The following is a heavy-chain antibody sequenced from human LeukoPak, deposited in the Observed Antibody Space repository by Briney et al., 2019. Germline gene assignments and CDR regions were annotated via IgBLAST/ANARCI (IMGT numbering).Heavy chain of an antibody. V-gene: IGHV4-39*01. J-gene: IGHJ5*02. D-gene: IGHD2-15*01. CDR3: ARVYCSGGSCYVGHWFDP. CDR2: IYYSGST. Sequence: SETLSLTCTVSGGCIFSSSYYWGWNRQPPGKGLEWIGSIYYSGSTYYNPSLKSRVTISVDTSKNQFSLKLSSVTAADTAVYYCARVYCSGGSCYVGHWFDPWGQGTLVTVSS. CDR1: GGCIFSSSYY.